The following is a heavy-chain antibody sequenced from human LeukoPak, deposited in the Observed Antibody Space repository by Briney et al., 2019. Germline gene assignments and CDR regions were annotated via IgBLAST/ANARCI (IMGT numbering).Heavy chain of an antibody. CDR2: INSDGRST. D-gene: IGHD2-2*01. V-gene: IGHV3-74*01. J-gene: IGHJ3*02. Sequence: PAGSLSLSCVLSGVILWSYWMNSVRHAPRKGRVWVSPINSDGRSTSYAVSAKGRFTISRDNAKNTLSLQMNSLRAEDTAVYYCERGPGAFDTWGQGTMVTVSS. CDR1: GVILWSYW. CDR3: ERGPGAFDT.